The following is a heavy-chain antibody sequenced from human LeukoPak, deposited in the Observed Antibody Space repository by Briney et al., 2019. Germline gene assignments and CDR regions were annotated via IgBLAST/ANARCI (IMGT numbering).Heavy chain of an antibody. J-gene: IGHJ4*02. CDR2: INPNSGGT. CDR3: ARDLAAAGPPYFDY. Sequence: ASVKVSCKASGYTFTGYYMHWVRQAPGQGLEWMGWINPNSGGTNYAQKFQGWVTMTRDTSISTAYMELSRLRSDDTAVYYCARDLAAAGPPYFDYWGQGTMVTVSS. D-gene: IGHD6-13*01. CDR1: GYTFTGYY. V-gene: IGHV1-2*04.